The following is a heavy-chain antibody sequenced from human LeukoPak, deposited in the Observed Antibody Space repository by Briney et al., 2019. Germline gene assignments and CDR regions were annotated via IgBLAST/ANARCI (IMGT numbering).Heavy chain of an antibody. Sequence: SETLSLTCAVYGGSFSGYYWSWIRQPPGKGLEWIGEINHSGSTNYNPSLKSRVTISVDTSKNQFSLQLNSVTPEDTAVYYCARSTVAGLYYYYGMDVWGQGTTVTVSS. CDR1: GGSFSGYY. D-gene: IGHD6-19*01. CDR2: INHSGST. CDR3: ARSTVAGLYYYYGMDV. V-gene: IGHV4-34*01. J-gene: IGHJ6*02.